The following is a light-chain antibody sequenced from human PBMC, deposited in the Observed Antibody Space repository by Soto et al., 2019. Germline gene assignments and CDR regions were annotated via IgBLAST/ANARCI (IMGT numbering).Light chain of an antibody. Sequence: AIQMTQPPSSLSASVGDRVTITCRASQDIGNDVGWYQQKPGKAPNLLIYAASTVESGVPSRFSGSGSGADFTLTISSRQPEDFATYYCLQYHTYPWAFGQGTKVEIK. CDR3: LQYHTYPWA. V-gene: IGKV1-6*01. J-gene: IGKJ1*01. CDR2: AAS. CDR1: QDIGND.